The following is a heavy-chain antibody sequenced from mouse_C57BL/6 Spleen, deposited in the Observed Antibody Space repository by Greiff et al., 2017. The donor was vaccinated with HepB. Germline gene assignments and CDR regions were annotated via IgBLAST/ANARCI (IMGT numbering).Heavy chain of an antibody. CDR3: ARKYYPYAMDY. Sequence: VQLQQSGPELVKPGASVKISCKASGYAFSSSWMNWVKQRPGKGLEWIGRIYPGDGDTNYNGKFKGKATLTADKSSSTAYMQLSSLTSEESAVYFCARKYYPYAMDYWGQGTSVTVSS. J-gene: IGHJ4*01. D-gene: IGHD1-1*02. V-gene: IGHV1-82*01. CDR2: IYPGDGDT. CDR1: GYAFSSSW.